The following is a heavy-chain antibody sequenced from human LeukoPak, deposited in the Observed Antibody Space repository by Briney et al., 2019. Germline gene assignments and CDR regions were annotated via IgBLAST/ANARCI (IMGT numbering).Heavy chain of an antibody. V-gene: IGHV5-51*01. CDR1: GYSFSTYW. Sequence: GESLKISCKDSGYSFSTYWIGWVRQMPGKGLEWMGIIYPGDSDTRYSPSFQGQVTISADKSISTAYLQWSSLKASDTAMYYCARLAVAGTFSAFDIRGQGTMVTVSS. J-gene: IGHJ3*02. CDR2: IYPGDSDT. CDR3: ARLAVAGTFSAFDI. D-gene: IGHD6-19*01.